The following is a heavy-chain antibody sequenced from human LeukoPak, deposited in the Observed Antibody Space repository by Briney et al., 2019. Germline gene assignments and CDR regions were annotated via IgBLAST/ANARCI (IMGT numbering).Heavy chain of an antibody. CDR1: GSTFSSYG. CDR2: IRYDGSNK. Sequence: GGSLRLSCAASGSTFSSYGMHWVRQAPGKGLEWVAFIRYDGSNKYYADSVKGRFTISRDNSKNTLYLQMNSLRAEDTAVYYCAKETYGSKDFDIWGQGTMVTVSS. D-gene: IGHD3-10*01. V-gene: IGHV3-30*02. CDR3: AKETYGSKDFDI. J-gene: IGHJ3*02.